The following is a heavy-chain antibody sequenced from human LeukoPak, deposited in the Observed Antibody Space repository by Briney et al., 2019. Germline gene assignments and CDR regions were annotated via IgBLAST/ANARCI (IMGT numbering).Heavy chain of an antibody. J-gene: IGHJ3*01. CDR2: IYTADSDT. CDR1: GYSFSYYW. D-gene: IGHD3-22*01. V-gene: IGHV5-51*01. CDR3: ARYGVSGYSLSGAFDV. Sequence: GDSLKISGQGSGYSFSYYWIGGVRQLPGKGLEWIGIIYTADSDTTYSPSFQGQVTISADKSISTTYLQWSSMQASDSAIYYCARYGVSGYSLSGAFDVWGQGTLVTVSS.